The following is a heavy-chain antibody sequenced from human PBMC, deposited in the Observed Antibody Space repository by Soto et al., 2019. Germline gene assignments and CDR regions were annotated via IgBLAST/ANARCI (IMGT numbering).Heavy chain of an antibody. V-gene: IGHV3-23*01. J-gene: IGHJ5*02. Sequence: GGYLSLSCAASGFTFGTNDMSCVRKAPAEGLEWVSTIGGSSGITYNADSVQGRFTISRENSRNTAYLQMNSLRGDDTAQYFCGKNSRWFKTWGQGALVTVSS. CDR3: GKNSRWFKT. CDR1: GFTFGTND. CDR2: IGGSSGIT.